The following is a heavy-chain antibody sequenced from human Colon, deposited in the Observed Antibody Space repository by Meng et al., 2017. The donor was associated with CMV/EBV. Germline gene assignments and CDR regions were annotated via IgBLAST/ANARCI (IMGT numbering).Heavy chain of an antibody. CDR3: ARDRCGSCSAGWWFDP. D-gene: IGHD2-15*01. CDR2: MSTYNNNDI. Sequence: ASVKVSCKASGYMFSNFGVAWVRQAPGQGPEWMGWMSTYNNNDIIYAEKFRGRLTMTTDTSTNTDYMELRSLASDDTAVYYCARDRCGSCSAGWWFDPWGQGTLVTVSS. CDR1: GYMFSNFG. J-gene: IGHJ5*02. V-gene: IGHV1-18*01.